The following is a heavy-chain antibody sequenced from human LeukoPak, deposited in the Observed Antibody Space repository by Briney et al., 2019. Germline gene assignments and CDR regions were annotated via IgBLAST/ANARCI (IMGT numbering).Heavy chain of an antibody. CDR2: FDPEDGET. V-gene: IGHV1-24*01. J-gene: IGHJ6*03. CDR1: GYTLTELS. Sequence: EASVKVSCKVSGYTLTELSMHWVRQAPGKGLEWMGGFDPEDGETIYAQKFQGRVTMTEDTSTDTAYMELSSLRSEDTAVYYCATEESGIAAAGTHYYYMDVWGKGTTVTISS. CDR3: ATEESGIAAAGTHYYYMDV. D-gene: IGHD6-13*01.